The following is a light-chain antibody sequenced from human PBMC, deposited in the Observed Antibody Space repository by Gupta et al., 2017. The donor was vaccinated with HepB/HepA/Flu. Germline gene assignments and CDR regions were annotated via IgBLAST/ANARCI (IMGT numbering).Light chain of an antibody. V-gene: IGKV6-21*01. CDR2: HAS. Sequence: EIVLIRSPDCQSVTPKEKVTITCRASQSIGSTLNWYQQKAEQSPKLLIKHASHHRSGVPSRFSGSGSVTHFTLTITGLEAEDAATYYCQQRITLPYTFGQGTKLEIK. J-gene: IGKJ2*01. CDR3: QQRITLPYT. CDR1: QSIGST.